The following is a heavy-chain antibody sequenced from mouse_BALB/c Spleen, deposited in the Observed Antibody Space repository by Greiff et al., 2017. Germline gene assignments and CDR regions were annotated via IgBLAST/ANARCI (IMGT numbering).Heavy chain of an antibody. CDR3: AKKKEGMDY. Sequence: VKLMESGLSLVQPSQSLSITCTVSGFSLTSYGVHWVRQSPGKGLEWLGVIWRGGSTDYNAAFMSRLSITKDNSKSQVFFKMNSLQADDTAIYYCAKKKEGMDYWGQGTSVTVSS. J-gene: IGHJ4*01. CDR1: GFSLTSYG. V-gene: IGHV2-5-1*01. CDR2: IWRGGST.